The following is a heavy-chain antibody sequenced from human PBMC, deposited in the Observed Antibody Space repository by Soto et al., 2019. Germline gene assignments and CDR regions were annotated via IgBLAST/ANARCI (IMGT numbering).Heavy chain of an antibody. D-gene: IGHD6-13*01. CDR2: ISGSGGST. Sequence: EVQLLESGGGLVQPGGSLRLSCAASGFTFSSYAMSWVRQAPGKGLEWVSAISGSGGSTYYADSVKGRFTISRDNSKNTLYLQMNSLRAEDTAVYYCAKDLLAAAGTSAPRASTKPNDYWGQGTLVTVSS. CDR1: GFTFSSYA. J-gene: IGHJ4*02. CDR3: AKDLLAAAGTSAPRASTKPNDY. V-gene: IGHV3-23*01.